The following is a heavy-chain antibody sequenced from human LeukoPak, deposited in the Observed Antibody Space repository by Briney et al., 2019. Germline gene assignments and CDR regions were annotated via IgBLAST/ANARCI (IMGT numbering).Heavy chain of an antibody. J-gene: IGHJ5*02. CDR1: GFTFSSYW. Sequence: PGGSLRLSCAASGFTFSSYWMSWVRQAPGKGLEWVANIKQDGSEKYYVDSVKGRFTISRDNAKNSLYLQMNSLRAEDTAVYYCARLGISGPIWFGELIPNWFDPWGQGTLVTVSS. D-gene: IGHD3-10*01. CDR2: IKQDGSEK. V-gene: IGHV3-7*01. CDR3: ARLGISGPIWFGELIPNWFDP.